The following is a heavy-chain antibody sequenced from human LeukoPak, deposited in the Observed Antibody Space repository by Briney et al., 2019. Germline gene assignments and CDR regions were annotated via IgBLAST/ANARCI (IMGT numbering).Heavy chain of an antibody. D-gene: IGHD4-17*01. CDR3: ARLGDYGDYGCVY. CDR1: GGSISSSSYY. V-gene: IGHV4-39*01. CDR2: IYYSGST. J-gene: IGHJ4*02. Sequence: SETLSLTCTVSGGSISSSSYYWGWIRQPPGKGLGWIGSIYYSGSTYYNPSLKSRVTISVDTSKNQFSLKLSSVTAADTAVYYCARLGDYGDYGCVYWGQGTLVTVSS.